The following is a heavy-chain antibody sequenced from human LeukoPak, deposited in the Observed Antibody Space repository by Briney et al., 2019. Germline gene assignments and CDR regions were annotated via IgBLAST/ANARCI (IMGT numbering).Heavy chain of an antibody. D-gene: IGHD2-2*01. V-gene: IGHV1-2*02. Sequence: GASVKVSCKASGYTFTDYYMHRVRQAPGQGFEWMRWINPNDGDTNYAQKFQGRVTMTRDTSISTAHMEVSRLRSDDTAVYYCARANFLYCSSTTCLFDYWGQGTLVTVSS. CDR3: ARANFLYCSSTTCLFDY. J-gene: IGHJ4*02. CDR2: INPNDGDT. CDR1: GYTFTDYY.